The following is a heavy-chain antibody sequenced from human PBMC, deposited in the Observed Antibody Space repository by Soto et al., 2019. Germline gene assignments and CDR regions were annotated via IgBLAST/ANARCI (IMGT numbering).Heavy chain of an antibody. CDR2: INPNSGGT. V-gene: IGHV1-2*02. Sequence: GASVKVSCKASGYTFTGYYMHWVRQAPGQGLEWMGGINPNSGGTNYAQKFQGRVTMTRDTSISTAYMELSRLRSDDTDVYYCARVVIGYSSSWYTNWFDPWGQGTLVTVSS. J-gene: IGHJ5*02. CDR3: ARVVIGYSSSWYTNWFDP. CDR1: GYTFTGYY. D-gene: IGHD6-13*01.